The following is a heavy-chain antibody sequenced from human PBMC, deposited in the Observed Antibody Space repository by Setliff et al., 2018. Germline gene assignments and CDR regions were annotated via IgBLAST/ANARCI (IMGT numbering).Heavy chain of an antibody. J-gene: IGHJ6*02. Sequence: SVKVSCKASGGTFSSYAISWVRQAPGQGLEWMGGIIPIFGTANYAQKFQGRVTITADESTSTAYMELSSLRPEDTAVYYCARDSRGLVPAAIEGSYYYYGMDVWGQGTTVTVSS. V-gene: IGHV1-69*13. CDR3: ARDSRGLVPAAIEGSYYYYGMDV. CDR1: GGTFSSYA. D-gene: IGHD2-2*02. CDR2: IIPIFGTA.